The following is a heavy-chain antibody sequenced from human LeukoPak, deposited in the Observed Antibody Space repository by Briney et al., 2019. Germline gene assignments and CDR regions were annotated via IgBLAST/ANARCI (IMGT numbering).Heavy chain of an antibody. CDR3: AKDGTYYYDSSGAYYFDY. CDR2: IRYDGSNK. D-gene: IGHD3-22*01. J-gene: IGHJ4*02. Sequence: GGSLRLSCAASGFTFSSYGMHWVRQAPGKGLEWVAFIRYDGSNKYYADSVKGRFTISRDNSKNTLYLQVNSLRAEDTAVYYCAKDGTYYYDSSGAYYFDYWGQGTLVTVSS. CDR1: GFTFSSYG. V-gene: IGHV3-30*02.